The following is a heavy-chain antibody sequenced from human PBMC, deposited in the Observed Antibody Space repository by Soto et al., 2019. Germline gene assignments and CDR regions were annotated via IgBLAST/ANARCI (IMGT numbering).Heavy chain of an antibody. CDR3: ASFIGGSTPAPLRWYHKEKGYGMDV. CDR1: GGTFSSYA. D-gene: IGHD2-2*01. V-gene: IGHV1-69*13. Sequence: SVKVSCKASGGTFSSYAISWVRQAPGQGLEWMGGIIPIFGTANYAQKFQGRVTITADESTSTAYMELSSLRSEDTAVYYCASFIGGSTPAPLRWYHKEKGYGMDVWGQGTTVTVS. J-gene: IGHJ6*02. CDR2: IIPIFGTA.